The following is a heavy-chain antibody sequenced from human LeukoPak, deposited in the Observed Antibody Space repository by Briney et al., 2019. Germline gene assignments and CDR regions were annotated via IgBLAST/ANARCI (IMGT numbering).Heavy chain of an antibody. Sequence: PSETLSLTCTVSGGSINSYYWSWIRQAPGKGLEWIGYIDYTGGEINYNPSLKSRLTISVDTSKNQFSLMLTSVTAADTAVYYCARQPAATAAFDIWAQGTMVTVSS. J-gene: IGHJ3*02. CDR2: IDYTGGEI. CDR1: GGSINSYY. CDR3: ARQPAATAAFDI. D-gene: IGHD5-18*01. V-gene: IGHV4-59*08.